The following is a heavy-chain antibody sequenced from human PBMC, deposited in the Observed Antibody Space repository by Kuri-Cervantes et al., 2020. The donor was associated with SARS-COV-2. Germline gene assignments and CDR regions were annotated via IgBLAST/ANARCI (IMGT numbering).Heavy chain of an antibody. CDR3: AREGVVVASGAFDI. D-gene: IGHD2-15*01. CDR2: INWNGGST. CDR1: GFTFDDYG. J-gene: IGHJ3*02. Sequence: GGSLRLSCAASGFTFDDYGMSWVRQAPGKGLEWVSGINWNGGSTGYADSVKGRFTISRDNSKNTLYLQMNSLRAEDTAVYYCAREGVVVASGAFDIWGQGTMVTVSS. V-gene: IGHV3-20*04.